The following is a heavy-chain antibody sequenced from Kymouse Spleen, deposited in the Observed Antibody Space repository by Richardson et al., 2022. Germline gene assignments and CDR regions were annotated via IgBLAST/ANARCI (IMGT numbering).Heavy chain of an antibody. Sequence: EVQLVESGGGLVQPGRSLRLSCAASGFTFDDYAMHWVRQAPGKGLEWVSGISWNSGSIGYADSVKGRFTISRDNAKNSLYLQMNSLRAEDTALYYCAKEYSSGWYGLLLRYGRLGPRDHGHRLL. CDR2: ISWNSGSI. D-gene: IGHD6-19*01. J-gene: IGHJ6*02. V-gene: IGHV3-9*01. CDR1: GFTFDDYA. CDR3: AKEYSSGWYGLLLRYGR.